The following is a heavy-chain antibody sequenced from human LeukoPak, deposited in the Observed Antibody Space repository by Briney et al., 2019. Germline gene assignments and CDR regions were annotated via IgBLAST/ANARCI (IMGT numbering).Heavy chain of an antibody. V-gene: IGHV3-23*01. CDR2: ISGSGGST. D-gene: IGHD2-2*02. CDR1: GGSFSGYY. J-gene: IGHJ4*02. CDR3: AKGNCRGTSCYSDY. Sequence: PSETLSLTCAVYGGSFSGYYWSWIRQPPGKGLEWVSGISGSGGSTYYADSVKGRFTIARDNSKNTLYLQMNSLRAEDTAVYYCAKGNCRGTSCYSDYWGQGTLVTVSS.